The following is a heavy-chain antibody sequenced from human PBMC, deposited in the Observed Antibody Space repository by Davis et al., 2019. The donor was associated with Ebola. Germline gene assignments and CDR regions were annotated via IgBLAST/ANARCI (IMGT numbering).Heavy chain of an antibody. V-gene: IGHV3-53*01. CDR1: GFTVSSNY. J-gene: IGHJ6*02. D-gene: IGHD3-9*01. CDR3: AREGYDILTGYYYYYYGMDV. CDR2: IYSGGST. Sequence: GESLKISCAASGFTVSSNYMSWVRQAPGKGLEWVSVIYSGGSTYYADSVKGRFTISRDNSKNTLYLQMNSLRAEDTAVYYCAREGYDILTGYYYYYYGMDVWGQGTTVTVSS.